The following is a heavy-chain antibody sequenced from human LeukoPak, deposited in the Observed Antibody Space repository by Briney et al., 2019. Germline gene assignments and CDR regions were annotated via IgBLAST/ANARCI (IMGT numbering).Heavy chain of an antibody. CDR1: GFTFSSYG. D-gene: IGHD3-22*01. CDR3: ARGNDYYDSSGYYY. V-gene: IGHV3-21*01. J-gene: IGHJ4*02. CDR2: ISSSSSYI. Sequence: GGSLRLSCAASGFTFSSYGMHWVRQAPGKGLEWVSFISSSSSYIYYADSVKGRFTISRDNAKNSLYLQVNSLRAEDTAVYYCARGNDYYDSSGYYYWGQGTLVTVSS.